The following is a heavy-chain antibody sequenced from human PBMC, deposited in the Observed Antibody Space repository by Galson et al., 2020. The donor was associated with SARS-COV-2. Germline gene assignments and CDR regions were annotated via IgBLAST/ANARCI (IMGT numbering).Heavy chain of an antibody. Sequence: GASMKISCAASGFTFSSYSMNWVRQAPGKGLEWVSSISSSSSYIYSADSVKGRFTITRDNAKNSLYLQMNSLRAEDTAVYYCARDSTYYDMVTRGYYYYGMDVWGQGTTVTVSS. V-gene: IGHV3-21*01. CDR3: ARDSTYYDMVTRGYYYYGMDV. D-gene: IGHD3-9*01. CDR2: ISSSSSYI. CDR1: GFTFSSYS. J-gene: IGHJ6*02.